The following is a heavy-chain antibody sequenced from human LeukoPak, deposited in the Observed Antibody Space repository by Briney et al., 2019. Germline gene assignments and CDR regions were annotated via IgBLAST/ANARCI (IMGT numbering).Heavy chain of an antibody. J-gene: IGHJ4*02. CDR1: GFTFSASA. Sequence: GGSLRLSCAASGFTFSASAMHGVRQASGKGLEWVGRIRSKANSYATAYAASVKGRFTISRDDSKNTAYLQMNSLKTEDTAVYYCTVYTAMVTGFDYWGQGTLVTVSS. CDR2: IRSKANSYAT. V-gene: IGHV3-73*01. CDR3: TVYTAMVTGFDY. D-gene: IGHD5-18*01.